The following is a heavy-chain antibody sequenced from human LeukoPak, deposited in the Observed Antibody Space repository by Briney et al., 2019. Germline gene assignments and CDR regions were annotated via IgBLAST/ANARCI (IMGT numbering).Heavy chain of an antibody. Sequence: GRSLRLSCAASGFTFNTYSMNWARQAPGKGLEWVSTISDSGGGTYYADSVKGRFTISRDNSKNTLYLQMNSLRADDTAVYYCDGADFWCQRTLVTVSS. CDR1: GFTFNTYS. CDR2: ISDSGGGT. V-gene: IGHV3-23*01. J-gene: IGHJ4*02. CDR3: DGADF.